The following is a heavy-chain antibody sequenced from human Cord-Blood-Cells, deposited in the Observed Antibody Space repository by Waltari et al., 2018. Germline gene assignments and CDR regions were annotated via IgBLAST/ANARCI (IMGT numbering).Heavy chain of an antibody. D-gene: IGHD3-22*01. Sequence: QVQLQESGPGLVKPSQTLSLTWPVSGGSISSGGYYWSWLRQRPGKGLEWIGYIYYSGSTYYSRSRKSRITTSVDTSKTQFSPKLSSVTAADTAVYYCARGYYYDSSGYDYWGQGTLVTVSS. CDR2: IYYSGST. V-gene: IGHV4-31*02. J-gene: IGHJ4*02. CDR1: GGSISSGGYY. CDR3: ARGYYYDSSGYDY.